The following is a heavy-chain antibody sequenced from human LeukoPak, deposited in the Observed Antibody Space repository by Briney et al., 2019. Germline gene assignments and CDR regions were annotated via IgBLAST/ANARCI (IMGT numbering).Heavy chain of an antibody. D-gene: IGHD4-17*01. J-gene: IGHJ6*02. CDR1: GFTFSNYE. V-gene: IGHV3-23*01. CDR3: AKEHYGDHVLPSMDV. Sequence: PGGSLRLSCAASGFTFSNYEVNWVRQAPGKGLEWVSAISASGGSTYYADSVKGRFTISRDNSKNTLYLQMNSLRAEDTAVYYCAKEHYGDHVLPSMDVWGQGTTVTVSS. CDR2: ISASGGST.